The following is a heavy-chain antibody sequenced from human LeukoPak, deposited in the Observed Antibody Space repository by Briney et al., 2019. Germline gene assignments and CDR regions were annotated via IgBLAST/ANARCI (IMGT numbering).Heavy chain of an antibody. J-gene: IGHJ4*02. CDR3: ARAVITMVRGCMGY. Sequence: ASVKVYCKASGYTFTGYYMHWVRQAPGQGLEWMGWINPNSGGTNYAQKFQGRVTMTRDTSISTAYMELSRLRSDDTAVYYRARAVITMVRGCMGYWGQGTLVTVSS. CDR2: INPNSGGT. CDR1: GYTFTGYY. V-gene: IGHV1-2*02. D-gene: IGHD3-10*01.